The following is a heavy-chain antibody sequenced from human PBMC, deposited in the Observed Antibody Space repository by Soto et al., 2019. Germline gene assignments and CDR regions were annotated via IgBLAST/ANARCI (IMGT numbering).Heavy chain of an antibody. CDR1: GFTFSSYA. Sequence: EVQLLESGGGLVQPGGSLRLSCAASGFTFSSYAMSWVRQAPGKGLEWVSAISGSGGSTYYADSVKGRFTISRDNSKNTLYLQMNSLRDEDTAIYYCARGSGATYWSLDQWGQGTLVTVSS. D-gene: IGHD1-26*01. CDR2: ISGSGGST. CDR3: ARGSGATYWSLDQ. J-gene: IGHJ4*02. V-gene: IGHV3-23*01.